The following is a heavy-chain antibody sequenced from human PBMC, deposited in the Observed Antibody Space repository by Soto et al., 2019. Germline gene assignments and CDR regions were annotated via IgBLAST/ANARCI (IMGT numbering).Heavy chain of an antibody. J-gene: IGHJ4*02. CDR2: IIPILGTP. V-gene: IGHV1-69*10. CDR3: ATDFGGNSGPVF. D-gene: IGHD2-21*02. Sequence: SVKVSCKASGDSFSSHGINWVRQAPGHGLEWMGEIIPILGTPYYAQRFQGRVTVFADRSTNTAYMELSNLTSDDTALYYCATDFGGNSGPVFWGQGTQVTVSS. CDR1: GDSFSSHG.